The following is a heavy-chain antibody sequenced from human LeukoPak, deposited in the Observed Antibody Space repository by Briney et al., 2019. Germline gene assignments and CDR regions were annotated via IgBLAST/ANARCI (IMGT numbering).Heavy chain of an antibody. J-gene: IGHJ4*02. CDR1: GFTFSASA. Sequence: GGSLRLSCAASGFTFSASAIHWVRQASGKGREWVGRIRGKDNTYATDYAGSVKGRFTISRDDSKNTAYLQMNSLKTDDTAVYYCSTPVTALTYWGQGTLVTVSS. D-gene: IGHD4-17*01. V-gene: IGHV3-73*01. CDR2: IRGKDNTYAT. CDR3: STPVTALTY.